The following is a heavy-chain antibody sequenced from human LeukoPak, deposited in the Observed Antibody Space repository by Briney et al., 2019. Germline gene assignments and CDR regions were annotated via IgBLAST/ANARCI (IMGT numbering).Heavy chain of an antibody. D-gene: IGHD6-19*01. V-gene: IGHV3-7*01. CDR2: IKQDGRDK. CDR3: VRDRDTSGWLY. CDR1: GFTFSSYW. J-gene: IGHJ4*02. Sequence: GGSLRLSCAASGFTFSSYWMSWVRQAPGKGLEWVANIKQDGRDKYYVDSVKGRFTISRDNAKNSLYLQMNSLRVEDTAVYFCVRDRDTSGWLYWGQGTLVTVSS.